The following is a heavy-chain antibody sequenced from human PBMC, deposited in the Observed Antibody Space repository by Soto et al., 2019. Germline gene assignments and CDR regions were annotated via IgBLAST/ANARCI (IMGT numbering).Heavy chain of an antibody. CDR3: ASQEWSRVDWFYP. CDR1: GGTFSSYA. J-gene: IGHJ5*02. V-gene: IGHV1-69*13. CDR2: IIPIFGTA. Sequence: ASVKVSCKASGGTFSSYAISWVRQAPGQGLEWMGGIIPIFGTANYAQKFQGRVTITADESTSTAYMELSSLRSEDTAVYYCASQEWSRVDWFYPWGQGTLVTVSS. D-gene: IGHD3-3*01.